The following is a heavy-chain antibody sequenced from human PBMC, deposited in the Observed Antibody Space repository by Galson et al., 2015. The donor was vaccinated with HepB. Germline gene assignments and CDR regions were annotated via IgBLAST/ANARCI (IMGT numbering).Heavy chain of an antibody. Sequence: CAISGDSVSSDSAAWNWIRKSPSRGLEWLGRTYYRSRWYNDYAVSVKGRITINPDTSKNHISLHLNSVTPEDTAVYYCGRGDLGYCTGGSCHHNAIDIWGQGTMVTVSS. V-gene: IGHV6-1*01. CDR1: GDSVSSDSAA. CDR3: GRGDLGYCTGGSCHHNAIDI. CDR2: TYYRSRWYN. D-gene: IGHD2-15*01. J-gene: IGHJ3*02.